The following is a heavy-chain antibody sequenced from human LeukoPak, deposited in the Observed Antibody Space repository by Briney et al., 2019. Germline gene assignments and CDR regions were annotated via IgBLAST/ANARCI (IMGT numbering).Heavy chain of an antibody. J-gene: IGHJ1*01. Sequence: SENLSLTCTVSGGSISSYYWSWIRQPPGKGLEWIGYIYYSGSTNYNPSLKSRVTISVDTSKNQFSLKLSSVTAADTAVYYCASSIVVVTAGEYFQHWGQGTLVTVSS. CDR1: GGSISSYY. CDR3: ASSIVVVTAGEYFQH. D-gene: IGHD2-21*02. V-gene: IGHV4-59*01. CDR2: IYYSGST.